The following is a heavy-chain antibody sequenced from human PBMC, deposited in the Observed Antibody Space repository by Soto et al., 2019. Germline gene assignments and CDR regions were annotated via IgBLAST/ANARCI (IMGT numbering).Heavy chain of an antibody. CDR1: GFTFSDHY. CDR2: ITTSGNAI. Sequence: QVLLVESGGGLVKPGGSLRLSCAASGFTFSDHYMSWIRQAPGKGLEWISYITTSGNAIKYADSVKGRFTVSRDNAKNSLFLQMNSLRAEDTAVYYCARGTLALLEVLDNWGQGTLVTVSS. D-gene: IGHD1-26*01. CDR3: ARGTLALLEVLDN. J-gene: IGHJ4*02. V-gene: IGHV3-11*01.